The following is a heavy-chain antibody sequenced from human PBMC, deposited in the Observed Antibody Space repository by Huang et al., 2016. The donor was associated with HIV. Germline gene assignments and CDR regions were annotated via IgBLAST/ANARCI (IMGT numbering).Heavy chain of an antibody. CDR1: GNSLSELS. J-gene: IGHJ3*02. D-gene: IGHD1-26*01. Sequence: QVQLLQSGTEVKKHGASVKVSCKVSGNSLSELSLHWVRQDPGKGLEWVGGFDAEEGETVYAQMFKGRITMTEDTSTDTAYMELSSLRSEDTATYYCAVDAVGITGALDIWGQGTMVTVSA. CDR3: AVDAVGITGALDI. V-gene: IGHV1-24*01. CDR2: FDAEEGET.